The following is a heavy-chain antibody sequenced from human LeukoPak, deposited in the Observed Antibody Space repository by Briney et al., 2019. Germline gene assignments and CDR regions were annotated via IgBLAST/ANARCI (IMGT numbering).Heavy chain of an antibody. CDR1: GGSISSYY. J-gene: IGHJ4*02. V-gene: IGHV4-59*12. D-gene: IGHD5-24*01. Sequence: SETLSLTCTVSGGSISSYYWTWIRQPPGKGLEWLGYIYYSGSTNYNPSLKSRVTISVDRSKNQFSLKLSSVTAADTAVYYCARGRDGYNPFDYWGQGTLVTVSS. CDR2: IYYSGST. CDR3: ARGRDGYNPFDY.